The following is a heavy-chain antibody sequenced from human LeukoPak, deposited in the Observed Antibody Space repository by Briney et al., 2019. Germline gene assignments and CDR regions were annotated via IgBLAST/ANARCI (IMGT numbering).Heavy chain of an antibody. CDR2: INPNSGGT. J-gene: IGHJ6*03. V-gene: IGHV1-2*02. Sequence: ASVKVSCKASGYTFTGYYMHWVRQAPGQGLEWMGWINPNSGGTNYAQKFQGRVTMTRDTPISTAYMELSRLRSDDTAVYYCARALLSGGDYQPHYYYYYMDVWGKGTTVTVSS. CDR3: ARALLSGGDYQPHYYYYYMDV. D-gene: IGHD4-17*01. CDR1: GYTFTGYY.